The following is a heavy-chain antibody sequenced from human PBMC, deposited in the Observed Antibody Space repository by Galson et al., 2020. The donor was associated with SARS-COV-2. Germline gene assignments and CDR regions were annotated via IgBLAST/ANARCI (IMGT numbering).Heavy chain of an antibody. Sequence: QLGESLKISCAASGFTFSSYGMHWVRQAPGKGLEWVAVISYDGSNKYYADSVKGRFTISRDNSKNTLYLQMNSLRAEDTAVYYCAKDGSSGWHEGFDYWGQGTLGTVSS. D-gene: IGHD6-19*01. CDR1: GFTFSSYG. CDR2: ISYDGSNK. V-gene: IGHV3-30*18. CDR3: AKDGSSGWHEGFDY. J-gene: IGHJ4*02.